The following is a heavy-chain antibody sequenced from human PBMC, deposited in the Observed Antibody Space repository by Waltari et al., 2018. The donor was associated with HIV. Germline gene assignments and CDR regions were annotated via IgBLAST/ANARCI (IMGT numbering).Heavy chain of an antibody. CDR2: IYWDDTK. Sequence: QITLKESGPTVVKPIQTLTLTCSFSGFSLSTTGVGVGWIRQPPGEVPEWLALIYWDDTKRYNPSLKSRLTIYKNTSKNQVGLILATMEPLDTATYFCTHAYYFPSGSYFAHWGQGILVTVSS. D-gene: IGHD3-10*01. J-gene: IGHJ4*02. CDR3: THAYYFPSGSYFAH. CDR1: GFSLSTTGVG. V-gene: IGHV2-5*02.